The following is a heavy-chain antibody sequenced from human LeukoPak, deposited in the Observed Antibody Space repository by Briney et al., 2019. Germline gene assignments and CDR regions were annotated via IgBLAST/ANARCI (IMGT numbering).Heavy chain of an antibody. D-gene: IGHD4-17*01. CDR2: IQHEGTTE. CDR3: AIDFWSTVTTK. Sequence: GGSLRLSCAASGFTLSSFGMHWVRLAPVKGLEWVSFIQHEGTTEYADSVKGRFTISRDNSKNTVHLEMNSLRPEDTAVYYCAIDFWSTVTTKWGQGTLVTVSS. J-gene: IGHJ4*02. V-gene: IGHV3-30*02. CDR1: GFTLSSFG.